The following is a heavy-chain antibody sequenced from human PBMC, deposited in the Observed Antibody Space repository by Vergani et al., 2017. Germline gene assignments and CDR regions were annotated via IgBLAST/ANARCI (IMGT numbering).Heavy chain of an antibody. CDR3: AKEVTGAVDY. J-gene: IGHJ4*02. V-gene: IGHV3-9*01. Sequence: EVQLVESGGGLVQPGRSLRLSCAASGFTFDDYAMHWVRQAPGKGLEWVSGISWNSGSIGYADSVKGRFTISRDNAKNSLYLQMNSLRAEDTALYYCAKEVTGAVDYWGQGTLVTVSS. CDR1: GFTFDDYA. D-gene: IGHD7-27*01. CDR2: ISWNSGSI.